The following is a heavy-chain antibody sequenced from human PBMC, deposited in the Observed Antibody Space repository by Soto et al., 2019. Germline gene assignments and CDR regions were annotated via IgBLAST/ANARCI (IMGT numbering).Heavy chain of an antibody. CDR3: ARGEYSYGIDY. D-gene: IGHD5-18*01. J-gene: IGHJ4*02. CDR1: GGSISSYY. CDR2: IYYSGST. V-gene: IGHV4-59*01. Sequence: SDTLSLTCTVSGGSISSYYWSWIRQPPGKGLEWIGDIYYSGSTNYNPSLKSRVTISVDTSKNQFSLKLSSVAAADTAVYYCARGEYSYGIDYWGQGALVTVSS.